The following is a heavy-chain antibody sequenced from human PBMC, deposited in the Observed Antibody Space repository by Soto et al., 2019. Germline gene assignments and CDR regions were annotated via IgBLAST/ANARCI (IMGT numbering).Heavy chain of an antibody. D-gene: IGHD6-19*01. CDR1: GGSVSSSDYY. CDR2: ISYSGTT. Sequence: PSETLSLTCTVSGGSVSSSDYYWSWIRQPPGKGLEWIGIISYSGTTNYNPSLKSRVTISLDTSKKQFSLILSSVAAADTAVYYCARDWNRSGWQYYLDYWGQGSLVTVSS. V-gene: IGHV4-61*08. CDR3: ARDWNRSGWQYYLDY. J-gene: IGHJ4*02.